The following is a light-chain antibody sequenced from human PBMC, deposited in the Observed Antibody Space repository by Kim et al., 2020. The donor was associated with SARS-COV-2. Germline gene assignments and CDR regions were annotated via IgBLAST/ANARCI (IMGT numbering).Light chain of an antibody. J-gene: IGKJ5*01. CDR3: QQYGSWIT. Sequence: LSPRERATLSCRASQSVSSSYLAWYQQKPGQAPRLLIYGASSRANGIPDRFSGSGSGTDFTLTISRLEPEDFAVYYCQQYGSWITFGQGTRLEIK. CDR1: QSVSSSY. V-gene: IGKV3-20*01. CDR2: GAS.